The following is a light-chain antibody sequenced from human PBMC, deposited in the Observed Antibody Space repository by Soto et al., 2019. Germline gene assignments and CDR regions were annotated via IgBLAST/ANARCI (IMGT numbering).Light chain of an antibody. CDR1: ALPKKY. CDR3: LSADSSDAWV. CDR2: EDS. Sequence: SYELTQPPSVSVSLGQMARITCFGEALPKKYAYWYQLKPGQLPLLVIYEDSERPSGIPERFSGSSSGTVVTLTISGVQAEDEADYYCLSADSSDAWVFGGGTKLTVL. V-gene: IGLV3-16*01. J-gene: IGLJ3*02.